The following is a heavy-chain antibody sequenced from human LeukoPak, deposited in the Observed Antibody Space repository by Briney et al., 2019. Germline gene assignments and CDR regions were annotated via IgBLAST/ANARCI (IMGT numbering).Heavy chain of an antibody. CDR1: GFTFDDYA. CDR3: AKADRDGYNLVDY. CDR2: ISWNSGSI. V-gene: IGHV3-9*01. Sequence: GGSLRLSCAASGFTFDDYAMHWVRHAPGKGLEWVSGISWNSGSIGYADSVKGRFTISRDNAKNSLYLQMNSLRAEDTALYYCAKADRDGYNLVDYWGQGTLVTVSS. J-gene: IGHJ4*02. D-gene: IGHD5-24*01.